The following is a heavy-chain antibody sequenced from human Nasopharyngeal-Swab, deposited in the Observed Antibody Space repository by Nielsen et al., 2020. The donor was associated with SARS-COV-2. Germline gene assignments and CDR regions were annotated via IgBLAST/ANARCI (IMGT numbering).Heavy chain of an antibody. CDR3: ARDRKMATIKTNHFDY. Sequence: GESLKISCAASGFTFSSYSMNWVRQAPGKGLEWVSSISSSSSYIYYADSVKGRFTISRDNAKNSLYLQMNSLRAGDTAVYYCARDRKMATIKTNHFDYWGQGTLVTVSS. D-gene: IGHD5-24*01. CDR1: GFTFSSYS. CDR2: ISSSSSYI. J-gene: IGHJ4*02. V-gene: IGHV3-21*01.